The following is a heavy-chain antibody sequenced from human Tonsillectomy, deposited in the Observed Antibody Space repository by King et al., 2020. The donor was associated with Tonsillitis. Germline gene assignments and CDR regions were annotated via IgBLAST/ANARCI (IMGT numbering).Heavy chain of an antibody. D-gene: IGHD5-12*01. V-gene: IGHV3-30-3*01. CDR2: ISYDGSNE. Sequence: VQLVESGGGVVQPGRSLRLSCAASGFTFSSYAMHWVRQAPGKGLEWVAVISYDGSNEYYADSVKGRFTISRDNSRNTLYLQMNSLRAEDTAVYYCARGGTLTFHHHIVTTRWCYYYYGIDVWGQGTMVTVSS. CDR1: GFTFSSYA. J-gene: IGHJ6*02. CDR3: ARGGTLTFHHHIVTTRWCYYYYGIDV.